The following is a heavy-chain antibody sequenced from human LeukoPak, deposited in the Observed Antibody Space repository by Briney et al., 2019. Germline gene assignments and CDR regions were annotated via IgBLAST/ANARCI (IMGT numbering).Heavy chain of an antibody. CDR1: GGSFSGYY. J-gene: IGHJ6*03. Sequence: PSETLSLTCAVYGGSFSGYYWSWIRQPPGKGLEWIGEINRSGSTNYNPSLKSRVTISVDTSKNQFSLKLSSVTAADTAVYYCARASRAPLGYCSSTSCYSDYYYYMDVWGKGTTVTVSS. V-gene: IGHV4-34*01. CDR2: INRSGST. CDR3: ARASRAPLGYCSSTSCYSDYYYYMDV. D-gene: IGHD2-2*01.